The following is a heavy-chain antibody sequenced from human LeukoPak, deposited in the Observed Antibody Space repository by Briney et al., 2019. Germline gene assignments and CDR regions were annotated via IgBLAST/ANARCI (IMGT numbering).Heavy chain of an antibody. J-gene: IGHJ4*02. D-gene: IGHD1/OR15-1a*01. Sequence: PSETLSLTCSVSGGSISSSSYNWCWIRQPPGKGLEWIGNIDYSGNTYYNPSLQSRVTISVDKSKNQFSLKLSSVTAADTAVYYCARRGTTRVHWGQGTLVTVSS. V-gene: IGHV4-39*01. CDR3: ARRGTTRVH. CDR2: IDYSGNT. CDR1: GGSISSSSYN.